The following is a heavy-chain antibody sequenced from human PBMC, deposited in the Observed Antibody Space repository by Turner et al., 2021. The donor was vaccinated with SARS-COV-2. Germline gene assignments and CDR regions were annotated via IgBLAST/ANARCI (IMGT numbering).Heavy chain of an antibody. J-gene: IGHJ4*02. CDR1: GFTFSSYV. CDR3: ARDSGDFDY. CDR2: ISYDGSNK. V-gene: IGHV3-30-3*01. D-gene: IGHD3-10*01. Sequence: QVQLLESGGGVVQPGRTLRLSCAASGFTFSSYVMHWVRQAPGKGLEWVAVISYDGSNKYYADSVKGRFTISKDNSKNTLYLQMNSLRAEDTAVYYCARDSGDFDYWGQGTLVTVSS.